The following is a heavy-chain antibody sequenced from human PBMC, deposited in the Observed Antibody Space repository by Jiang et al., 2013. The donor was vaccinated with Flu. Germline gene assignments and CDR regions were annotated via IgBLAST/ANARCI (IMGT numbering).Heavy chain of an antibody. V-gene: IGHV4-39*07. J-gene: IGHJ6*02. Sequence: PGLVKPSETLSLTCTVSGGSISSSSYYWGWIRQPPGKGLEWIGSIYYSGSTYYNPSLKSRVTISVDTSKNQFSLKLSSVTAADTAVYYCARQEFSSGWDFYYYYGMDVWGQGTTVTVSS. D-gene: IGHD6-19*01. CDR2: IYYSGST. CDR1: GGSISSSSYY. CDR3: ARQEFSSGWDFYYYYGMDV.